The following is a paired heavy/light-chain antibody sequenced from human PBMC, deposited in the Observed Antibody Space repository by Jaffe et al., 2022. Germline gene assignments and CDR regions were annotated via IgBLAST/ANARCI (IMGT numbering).Heavy chain of an antibody. Sequence: QITLKESGPSLVQPTQTLTLTCTFSGFSLTSGGVGVGWIRQPPGKALEWLALIYWDNNRQYSPSLKSRLTITKDTSKNQVVLTMTNMDPVDTATYYCAHRKSLGAYYYMDVWGKGTTVFVSS. CDR1: GFSLTSGGVG. V-gene: IGHV2-5*02. D-gene: IGHD3-16*01. J-gene: IGHJ6*03. CDR2: IYWDNNR. CDR3: AHRKSLGAYYYMDV.
Light chain of an antibody. CDR3: MQALQTPIT. J-gene: IGKJ2*01. Sequence: DIVMTQSPLSLPVTPGEPASISCRSSQSLLLSNGYNYLDWYLQKPGQSPQLLIYSGSNRASGVPDRFSGTGSGTDFTLKISRVEAEDVGVYYCMQALQTPITFGQGTKLEIK. CDR1: QSLLLSNGYNY. V-gene: IGKV2-28*01. CDR2: SGS.